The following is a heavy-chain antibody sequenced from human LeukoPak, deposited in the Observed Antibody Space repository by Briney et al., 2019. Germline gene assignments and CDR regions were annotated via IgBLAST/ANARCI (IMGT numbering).Heavy chain of an antibody. CDR3: ATFDGRDDYVFDY. CDR1: GYTFTSYD. J-gene: IGHJ4*02. Sequence: ASVKVSCKASGYTFTSYDINWVRQATGQGLEWMGWMNPNSGNTGYAQKFQGKVTITRNTSISTAYMELSSLRSEDTAVYYCATFDGRDDYVFDYWGQGTLVTVSS. V-gene: IGHV1-8*03. CDR2: MNPNSGNT. D-gene: IGHD5-24*01.